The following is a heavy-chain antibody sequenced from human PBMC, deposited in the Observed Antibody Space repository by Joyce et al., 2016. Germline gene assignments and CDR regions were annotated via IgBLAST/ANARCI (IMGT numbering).Heavy chain of an antibody. CDR3: ARGGIVYDYSMDL. D-gene: IGHD3-22*01. CDR1: GFTFITSS. J-gene: IGHJ6*02. V-gene: IGHV3-21*02. CDR2: ISSDRTYI. Sequence: EVQLVESGGGLVKPGGSLRISCAASGFTFITSSMSWFRRAPGKGLEWVSAISSDRTYIFYADSVKGRFTVSRDNAKNSLYLQMNSLRAEDTAVFFCARGGIVYDYSMDLWGQGTTVTVSS.